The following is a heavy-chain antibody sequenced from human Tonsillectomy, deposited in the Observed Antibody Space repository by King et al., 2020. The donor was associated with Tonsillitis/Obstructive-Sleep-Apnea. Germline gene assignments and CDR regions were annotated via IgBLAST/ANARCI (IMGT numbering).Heavy chain of an antibody. CDR2: ISTDNGHT. D-gene: IGHD2-2*01. Sequence: VQLVESGAEVKKPGASVKVSCKASGYNFTTYSFTWVRQAPGQGLEWMGWISTDNGHTDYAQKLQGRVTMTTDTSTSTAYMELRSLRSGDTAVYYCAQMGPEIVPAAQPYYYYYNYMDVGGKGTTVTVSS. CDR3: AQMGPEIVPAAQPYYYYYNYMDV. CDR1: GYNFTTYS. J-gene: IGHJ6*03. V-gene: IGHV1-18*01.